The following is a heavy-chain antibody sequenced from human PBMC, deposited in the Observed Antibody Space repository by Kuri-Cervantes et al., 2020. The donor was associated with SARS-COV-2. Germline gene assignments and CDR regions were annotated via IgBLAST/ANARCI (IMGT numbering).Heavy chain of an antibody. Sequence: SLKISCAASGFTFDDYAMRWVRQAPGKGLEWVSAISWNSGTINYADSVKGRFTIPRDNAKNSLYLQMNSLRPEDTALYYCAKVVGGGLNYDYGMDVWGQGTTVTVSS. D-gene: IGHD4-23*01. CDR3: AKVVGGGLNYDYGMDV. V-gene: IGHV3-9*01. CDR1: GFTFDDYA. J-gene: IGHJ6*02. CDR2: ISWNSGTI.